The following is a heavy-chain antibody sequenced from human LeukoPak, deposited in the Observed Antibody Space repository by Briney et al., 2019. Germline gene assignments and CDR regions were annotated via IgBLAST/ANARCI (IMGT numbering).Heavy chain of an antibody. D-gene: IGHD6-13*01. CDR1: GGSISSGAYY. Sequence: PSQTLSLTCTVSGGSISSGAYYWSWIRQHPGKGLEWIGYISYSGSTYYYNPSLRSRVTISLDTSKNQFSLKLNSVTAADTAVYYCAKAELDYSGSWYRSFGVNWFDLWGQGSLVTVSS. V-gene: IGHV4-31*03. J-gene: IGHJ5*02. CDR3: AKAELDYSGSWYRSFGVNWFDL. CDR2: ISYSGSTY.